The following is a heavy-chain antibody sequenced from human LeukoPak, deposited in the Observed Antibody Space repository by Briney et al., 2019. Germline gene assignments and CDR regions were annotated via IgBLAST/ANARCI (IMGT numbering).Heavy chain of an antibody. V-gene: IGHV3-30-3*01. D-gene: IGHD5-12*01. Sequence: GGSLRLSCAASGFTFSSYAMHWVRQAPGKGLEWVAVISYDGSNKYYTDSVKGRFTISRDNSKNTLYLQMNSLRAEDTAVYYCARATGIVATNVDYWGQGTLVTVSS. J-gene: IGHJ4*02. CDR2: ISYDGSNK. CDR3: ARATGIVATNVDY. CDR1: GFTFSSYA.